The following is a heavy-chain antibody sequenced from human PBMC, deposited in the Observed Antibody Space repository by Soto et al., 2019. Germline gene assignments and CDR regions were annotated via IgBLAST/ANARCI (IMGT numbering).Heavy chain of an antibody. J-gene: IGHJ4*02. Sequence: KPSETLSLTCTVSGGSISSYYWSWIRQPPGKGLEWIGYIYYSGSTNYNPSLKSRVTISVDTSKNQFSLKLSSVTAADTAVYYCARERYYYGSSVADYWGQGTLVTVSS. V-gene: IGHV4-59*01. CDR1: GGSISSYY. D-gene: IGHD3-10*01. CDR2: IYYSGST. CDR3: ARERYYYGSSVADY.